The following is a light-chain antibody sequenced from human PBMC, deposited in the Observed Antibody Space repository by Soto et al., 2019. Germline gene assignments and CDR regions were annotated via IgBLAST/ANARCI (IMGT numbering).Light chain of an antibody. CDR1: SGHSSYA. CDR3: QTWGTGINYV. V-gene: IGLV4-69*01. J-gene: IGLJ1*01. CDR2: VNSDGSH. Sequence: QSVVPKSPSANAFLGSSVKLTCPLSSGHSSYAIAWHQQQPEKGPRYLMKVNSDGSHTKGDGIPDRFSGSSSGAERYLIISSLQSEDETDYYCQTWGTGINYVFGTGTKVTVL.